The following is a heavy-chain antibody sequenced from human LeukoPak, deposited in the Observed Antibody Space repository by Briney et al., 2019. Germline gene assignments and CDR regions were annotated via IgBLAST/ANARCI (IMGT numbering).Heavy chain of an antibody. D-gene: IGHD3-10*01. J-gene: IGHJ4*02. Sequence: PGRSLRLSCAASGFTFSSYGMHWVRQAPGKGLEWVAVIWYDGSNKYYADSVKGQFAISRDNSKNTLYLQMNSLRAEDTAVYYCAKGLLWFGEFGTFDYWGQGTLVTVSS. CDR3: AKGLLWFGEFGTFDY. CDR1: GFTFSSYG. CDR2: IWYDGSNK. V-gene: IGHV3-33*06.